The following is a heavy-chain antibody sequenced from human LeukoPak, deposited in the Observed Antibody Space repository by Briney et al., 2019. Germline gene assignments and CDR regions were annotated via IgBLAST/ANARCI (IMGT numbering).Heavy chain of an antibody. CDR1: GFTFSSHA. CDR3: AKDKRERSGSYFPYYFDY. D-gene: IGHD3-10*01. Sequence: PGGSLRLSCAASGFTFSSHAMRWVRQAPGKGLEWVSAISGSGGSTYYADSVKGRFTISRDNSKNTLYLQMNSLRAEDTAVYYCAKDKRERSGSYFPYYFDYWGQGTLVTVSS. V-gene: IGHV3-23*01. J-gene: IGHJ4*02. CDR2: ISGSGGST.